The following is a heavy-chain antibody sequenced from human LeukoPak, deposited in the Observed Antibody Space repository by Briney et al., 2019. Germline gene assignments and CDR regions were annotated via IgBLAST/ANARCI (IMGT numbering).Heavy chain of an antibody. CDR1: GYTLTASS. CDR3: ATGYSSSWDVSNYYFDY. Sequence: ASLKLSCKLSGYTLTASSMHWVPQAPGKGLEWMGGFDPEDGETIYAQKFQGRVTMTEDTSTDTAYMELSSLRSEDTAVYYCATGYSSSWDVSNYYFDYWGQGTLVTVSS. CDR2: FDPEDGET. V-gene: IGHV1-24*01. D-gene: IGHD6-13*01. J-gene: IGHJ4*02.